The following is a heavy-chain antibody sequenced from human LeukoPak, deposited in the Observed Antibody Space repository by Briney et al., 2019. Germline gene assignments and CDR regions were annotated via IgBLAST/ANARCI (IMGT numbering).Heavy chain of an antibody. CDR2: IYRGDST. CDR3: AREGHQLPYFDC. V-gene: IGHV3-53*01. D-gene: IGHD2-2*01. CDR1: GFTVSSYY. J-gene: IGHJ4*02. Sequence: HPGGSLRLSCAASGFTVSSYYMNWVRQAPGKGLEWVSVIYRGDSTYYADSVKGRFTNSRDNSKNTLYLQMNSLGAEDTAVYYCAREGHQLPYFDCWGQGTLVTVSS.